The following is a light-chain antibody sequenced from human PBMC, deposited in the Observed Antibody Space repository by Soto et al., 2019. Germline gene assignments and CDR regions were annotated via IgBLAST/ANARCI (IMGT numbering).Light chain of an antibody. CDR3: QQYNTGPEA. CDR2: GAS. J-gene: IGKJ3*01. V-gene: IGKV3-15*01. Sequence: EIVMTQSPATLSVSPGERATLSCRASQSVSRNLAWYQQKPGQAPRLLIYGASTRASGIPARFSGSGSGTQFTLTISSLQSEDFAVYYCQQYNTGPEAFGPGTKVEIK. CDR1: QSVSRN.